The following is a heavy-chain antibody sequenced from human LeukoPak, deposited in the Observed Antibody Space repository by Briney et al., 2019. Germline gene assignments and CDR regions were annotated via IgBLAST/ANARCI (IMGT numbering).Heavy chain of an antibody. CDR2: IFYGGST. J-gene: IGHJ5*02. D-gene: IGHD3-22*01. V-gene: IGHV4-4*02. Sequence: SGTLSLTCAVSGGSITNSYWWTWVRQSPGKGLEWVGEIFYGGSTNYNPSLRSRVTMSVDKSKNQFSLKLNSVTAADTAGCYCARASWYYDSSGYYYGNWFDPWGQGTLVTVSS. CDR1: GGSITNSYW. CDR3: ARASWYYDSSGYYYGNWFDP.